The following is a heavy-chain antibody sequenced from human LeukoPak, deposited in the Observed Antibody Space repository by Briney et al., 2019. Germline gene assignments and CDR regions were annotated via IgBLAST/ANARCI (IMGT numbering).Heavy chain of an antibody. CDR2: ISGSGGST. J-gene: IGHJ4*02. CDR1: GFTVSSNY. D-gene: IGHD2-15*01. V-gene: IGHV3-23*01. CDR3: ARGKYCSGGSCRFDY. Sequence: GGSLRLSCAASGFTVSSNYMSWVRQAPGKGLEWVSAISGSGGSTYYADSVKGRFTISRDNSKNTLYLQMNSLRAEDTAVYYCARGKYCSGGSCRFDYWGQGTLVTVSS.